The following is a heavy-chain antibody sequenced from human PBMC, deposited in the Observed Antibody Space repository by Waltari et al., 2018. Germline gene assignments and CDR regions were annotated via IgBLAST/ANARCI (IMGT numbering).Heavy chain of an antibody. CDR1: GYTFTSYA. Sequence: QVQLVQSGSELKKPGASVKVSCKASGYTFTSYAMNWVRQAPGQGLEWMGWINTNTGNPTYALGFPGRFFFSLDTSVSTAYLQISSLKAEDTAVYYCAREGAYCGGECRGGGYYYYGMDVWGQGTTVTVSS. J-gene: IGHJ6*02. CDR2: INTNTGNP. V-gene: IGHV7-4-1*02. CDR3: AREGAYCGGECRGGGYYYYGMDV. D-gene: IGHD2-21*01.